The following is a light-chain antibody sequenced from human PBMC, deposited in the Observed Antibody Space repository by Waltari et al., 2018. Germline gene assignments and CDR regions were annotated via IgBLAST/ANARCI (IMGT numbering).Light chain of an antibody. Sequence: QSALTQPPSASGSLGQSVTLSCTGTSSDIGAHNYVSWYQHRPGNAPKLVIFAVVKRPSGVPDRFSGSKSGSTASLTVSGLQADDEADYYCTSYTDSDNLVFGGGTNLAVL. V-gene: IGLV2-8*01. CDR2: AVV. CDR1: SSDIGAHNY. CDR3: TSYTDSDNLV. J-gene: IGLJ3*02.